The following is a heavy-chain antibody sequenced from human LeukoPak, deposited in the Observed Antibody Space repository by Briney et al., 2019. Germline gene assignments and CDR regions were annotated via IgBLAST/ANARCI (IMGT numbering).Heavy chain of an antibody. CDR2: IYYSGST. V-gene: IGHV4-39*01. Sequence: PSETLSLTCTVSGGSISSYYWSWIRQPPGKGLEWIGSIYYSGSTYYNPSLKSRVTISVDTSKKQFSLKLNSVTATNTAVYYCARHFGYWGQGTLVTVSS. D-gene: IGHD3-16*01. CDR3: ARHFGY. CDR1: GGSISSYY. J-gene: IGHJ4*02.